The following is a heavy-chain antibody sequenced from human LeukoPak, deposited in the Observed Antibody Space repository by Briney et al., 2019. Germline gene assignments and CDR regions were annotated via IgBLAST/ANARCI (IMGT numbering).Heavy chain of an antibody. CDR2: IYPGDSDT. V-gene: IGHV5-51*01. Sequence: GESLKISCKGSGFSFTNYWVGWVRQMPGKGLEWMGIIYPGDSDTRYSPSFQGQVTISADKSISTAYLQWTSLKASDTAMYYCARSWVAGYGTVLDYWGQGTLVTVSS. D-gene: IGHD6-19*01. CDR1: GFSFTNYW. CDR3: ARSWVAGYGTVLDY. J-gene: IGHJ4*02.